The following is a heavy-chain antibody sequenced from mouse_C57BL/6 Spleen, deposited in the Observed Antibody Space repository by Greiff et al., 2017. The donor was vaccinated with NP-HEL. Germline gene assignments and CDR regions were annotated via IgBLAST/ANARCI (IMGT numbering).Heavy chain of an antibody. CDR1: GYTFTSYW. CDR2: IYPGSGST. V-gene: IGHV1-55*01. Sequence: QVQLQQPGAELAKPGASVKMSCKASGYTFTSYWITWVKQRPGQGLEWIGDIYPGSGSTKYNQKFKGKATLTADTSSSTAYMQLSSLTYEDSAVEYCARSTAQGAWLAYWGQGTLVTVSA. CDR3: ARSTAQGAWLAY. J-gene: IGHJ3*01. D-gene: IGHD3-2*02.